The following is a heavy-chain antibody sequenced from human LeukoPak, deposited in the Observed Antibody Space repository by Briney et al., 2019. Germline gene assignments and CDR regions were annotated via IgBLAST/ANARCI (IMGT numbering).Heavy chain of an antibody. CDR2: IYHSGST. Sequence: SETLSLTCAAYGGSFSGYYWSWIRQPPGRGLEWIGYIYHSGSTYYNPSLKSRVTISVDRSKNQFSLKLSSVTAADTAVYYCARDGSIRGYYYGMDVWGQGTTVTVSS. D-gene: IGHD1-26*01. V-gene: IGHV4-34*01. CDR3: ARDGSIRGYYYGMDV. CDR1: GGSFSGYY. J-gene: IGHJ6*02.